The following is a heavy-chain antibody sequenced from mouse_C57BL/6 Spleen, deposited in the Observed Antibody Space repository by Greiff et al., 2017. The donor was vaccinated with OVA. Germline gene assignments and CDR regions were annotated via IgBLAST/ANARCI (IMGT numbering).Heavy chain of an antibody. D-gene: IGHD1-1*01. CDR1: GFNIKNTY. CDR2: IDPANGNT. V-gene: IGHV14-3*01. CDR3: ARGYYYGSSPFAY. Sequence: VQLKESVAELVRPGASVKLSCTASGFNIKNTYMHWVKQRPEQGLEWIGRIDPANGNTKYAPKFQGKATLTADTSSTTAYLQLSSLTSEDTAIYYCARGYYYGSSPFAYWGQGTLVTVSA. J-gene: IGHJ3*01.